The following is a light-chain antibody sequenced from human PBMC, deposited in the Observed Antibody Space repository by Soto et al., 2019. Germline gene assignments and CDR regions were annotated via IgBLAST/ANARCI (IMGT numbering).Light chain of an antibody. V-gene: IGLV2-14*01. CDR3: SSYTSSSTLE. CDR2: DVS. J-gene: IGLJ2*01. CDR1: SSDVGGYNY. Sequence: QSALTQPASVSGSPGQSITISCTGTSSDVGGYNYVSWYQQHPGKAPKLMIYDVSNRPSGVSNRFSGSKSGNTASLTISGLQAEDEADSYCSSYTSSSTLEVGGGTQLTVL.